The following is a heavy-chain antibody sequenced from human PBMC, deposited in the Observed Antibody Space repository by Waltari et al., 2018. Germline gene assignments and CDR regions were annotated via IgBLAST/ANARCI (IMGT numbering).Heavy chain of an antibody. D-gene: IGHD3-10*01. CDR1: GGSISSSSYY. Sequence: QLQLQESGPGLVKPSETLSLTCTVSGGSISSSSYYWGWIRQPPGKGLEWIGSSYYSGSTYYNPSLKSRVTISVDTSKNQFSLKLSSVTAADTAVYYCARVREFCDFDIWGQGTMVTVSS. CDR3: ARVREFCDFDI. J-gene: IGHJ3*02. CDR2: SYYSGST. V-gene: IGHV4-39*07.